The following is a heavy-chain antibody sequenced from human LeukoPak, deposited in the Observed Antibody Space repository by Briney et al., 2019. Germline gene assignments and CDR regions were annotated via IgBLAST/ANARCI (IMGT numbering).Heavy chain of an antibody. D-gene: IGHD4-17*01. Sequence: SVKVSCEASGGTFSSYAISWVRQAPGQGLEWMGGIIPIFGTANYAQKVQGRVTITADKSTSTAYMELSSLRSEDTAVYYCASWQMTTVTTLAFDIWGQGTMVTVSS. CDR2: IIPIFGTA. J-gene: IGHJ3*02. CDR1: GGTFSSYA. V-gene: IGHV1-69*06. CDR3: ASWQMTTVTTLAFDI.